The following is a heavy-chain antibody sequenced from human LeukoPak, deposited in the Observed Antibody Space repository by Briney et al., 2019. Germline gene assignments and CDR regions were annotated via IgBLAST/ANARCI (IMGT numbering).Heavy chain of an antibody. CDR3: ARDYGGSSPFDY. Sequence: PGGSLRLSCAASGFTFDDYGMSWVRQAPGEGLEWVSGINWNGGSTGYADSVKGRFTISRDNAKNSLYLQMNSLRAEDTAVYYCARDYGGSSPFDYWGQGTLVTVSS. D-gene: IGHD4-23*01. V-gene: IGHV3-20*04. CDR2: INWNGGST. CDR1: GFTFDDYG. J-gene: IGHJ4*02.